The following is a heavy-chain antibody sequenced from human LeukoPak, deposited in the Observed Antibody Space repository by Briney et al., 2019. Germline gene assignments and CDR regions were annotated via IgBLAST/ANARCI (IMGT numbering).Heavy chain of an antibody. CDR2: MSGSSGTT. Sequence: GGSLRLSCAASGFTFSSYSMTWVRQSPGRGLEWVSAMSGSSGTTLYADSVKGRFTISRDNSKNTLYMQMNSLRAEDTAVYYCAKVTYENYYYYMDVWGKGTPVTVSS. J-gene: IGHJ6*03. CDR1: GFTFSSYS. D-gene: IGHD3-22*01. CDR3: AKVTYENYYYYMDV. V-gene: IGHV3-23*01.